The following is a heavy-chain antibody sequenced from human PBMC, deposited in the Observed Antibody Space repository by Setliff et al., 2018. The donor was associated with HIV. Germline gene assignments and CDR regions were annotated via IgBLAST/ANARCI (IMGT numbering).Heavy chain of an antibody. J-gene: IGHJ4*02. V-gene: IGHV3-23*01. D-gene: IGHD6-19*01. Sequence: PGGSLRLSCVVSGFTFSSFAMSWVRQAPGKGLEWVSVVCGSGGNTYYADSVKGRFTISRDNTKNTLYLQMNSLRAEDTALYYCASLSSPLDYWGQGTLVTVSS. CDR1: GFTFSSFA. CDR2: VCGSGGNT. CDR3: ASLSSPLDY.